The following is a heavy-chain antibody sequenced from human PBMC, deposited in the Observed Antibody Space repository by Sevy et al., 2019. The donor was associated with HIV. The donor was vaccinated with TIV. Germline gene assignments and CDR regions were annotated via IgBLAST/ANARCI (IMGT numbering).Heavy chain of an antibody. CDR1: GFTFNYAW. J-gene: IGHJ6*02. CDR3: ASVVKNDFWDGHVNYYGLDV. V-gene: IGHV3-15*01. CDR2: IKSKTDGGTA. Sequence: GESLKISCAASGFTFNYAWMSWVRQAPGKGLEWVGRIKSKTDGGTADYAAHVKGSFTISRDDSENTLYRQMNSLKTEDTAVYYGASVVKNDFWDGHVNYYGLDVWGQGTTVTVSS. D-gene: IGHD3-3*01.